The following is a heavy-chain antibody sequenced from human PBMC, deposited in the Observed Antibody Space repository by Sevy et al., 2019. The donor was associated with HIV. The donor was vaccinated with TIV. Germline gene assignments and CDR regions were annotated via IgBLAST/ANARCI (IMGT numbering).Heavy chain of an antibody. V-gene: IGHV4-39*01. D-gene: IGHD3-10*01. CDR3: ARHGGMVVRAFDF. CDR1: GVSISSSSYD. Sequence: SETLSLTCSVSGVSISSSSYDWGWIRQPPGKGLEWIGSIYYSGSTYYNPSLMSRVTVSVDTSKNQFSLNLRSVTAADTAVYSCARHGGMVVRAFDFWGRGTLVT. CDR2: IYYSGST. J-gene: IGHJ4*02.